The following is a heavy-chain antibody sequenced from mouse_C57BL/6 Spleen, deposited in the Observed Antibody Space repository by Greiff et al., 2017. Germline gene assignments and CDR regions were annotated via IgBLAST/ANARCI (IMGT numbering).Heavy chain of an antibody. V-gene: IGHV1-82*01. CDR2: IYPGDGDT. Sequence: VQLQQSGPELVKPGASVQISCKASGYAFSSSWMNWVQQRPGKGLEWIGRIYPGDGDTNYNGKFKGKATLTADNSSSTAYMQISSLTSEDSAVCFRASEGVLVPDRYFDVWGTGTTVTVSS. CDR1: GYAFSSSW. D-gene: IGHD5-1*01. J-gene: IGHJ1*03. CDR3: ASEGVLVPDRYFDV.